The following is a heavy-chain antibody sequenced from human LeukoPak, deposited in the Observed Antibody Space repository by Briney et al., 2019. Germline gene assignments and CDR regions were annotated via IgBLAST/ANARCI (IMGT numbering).Heavy chain of an antibody. CDR1: GYTFTSYG. D-gene: IGHD2-2*02. CDR2: ISAYNGNT. J-gene: IGHJ6*02. Sequence: AASVKVSCKASGYTFTSYGISWVRQAPGQGLEWMGWISAYNGNTKYAQNLQGRVTMTTDISTSTAYMELRSLRSDDTAAYYCARPGADCGSAGCYTYPYYGLDVWGQGTTVTVSS. CDR3: ARPGADCGSAGCYTYPYYGLDV. V-gene: IGHV1-18*01.